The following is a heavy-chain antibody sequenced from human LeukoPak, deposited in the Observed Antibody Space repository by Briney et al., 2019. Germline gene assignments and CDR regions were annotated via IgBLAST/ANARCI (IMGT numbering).Heavy chain of an antibody. J-gene: IGHJ5*02. D-gene: IGHD6-13*01. V-gene: IGHV3-33*01. Sequence: GRSLRLSCAASGFTFRNYGMHWVRQAPGKGLEWVAVIWYDGSNKYYADSVKGRFTISRDNSKNTLFLQMDGLRAEDTAVYYCARDKAPQIAAAVPHRLRHWFDPWGQGTLVTVSS. CDR1: GFTFRNYG. CDR3: ARDKAPQIAAAVPHRLRHWFDP. CDR2: IWYDGSNK.